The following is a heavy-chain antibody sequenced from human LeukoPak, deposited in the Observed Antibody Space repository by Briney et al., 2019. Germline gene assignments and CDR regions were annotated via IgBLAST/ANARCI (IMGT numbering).Heavy chain of an antibody. CDR1: GFTFSSYE. CDR3: ARAMYGDYVSDFDY. J-gene: IGHJ4*02. Sequence: PGGSLRLSCAASGFTFSSYEMNWVRQAPGKGLEWVANIKKDGSEKYYVDSVKGRFTISRDNAKNSLYLQMNSLRAEDTAVYYCARAMYGDYVSDFDYWGQGTLVTVSS. V-gene: IGHV3-7*01. D-gene: IGHD4-17*01. CDR2: IKKDGSEK.